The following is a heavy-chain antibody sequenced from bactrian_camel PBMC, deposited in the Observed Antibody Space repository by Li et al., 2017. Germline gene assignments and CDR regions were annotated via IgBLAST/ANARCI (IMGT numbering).Heavy chain of an antibody. CDR2: NHCTATGEFCMP. CDR1: GHTYNFSNYC. Sequence: HVQLVESGGGSVQAGGSLRLSCAASGHTYNFSNYCTGWFRQAPGMKREGVIANHCTATGEFCMPYSADSLQDRFTISRDNAKDIIYLHMRNLKPEVTAMYYCAAAPRLTVSPWSYVVSYDYWGRGTQVTVS. V-gene: IGHV3-2*01. J-gene: IGHJ4*01. D-gene: IGHD1*01. CDR3: AAAPRLTVSPWSYVVSYDY.